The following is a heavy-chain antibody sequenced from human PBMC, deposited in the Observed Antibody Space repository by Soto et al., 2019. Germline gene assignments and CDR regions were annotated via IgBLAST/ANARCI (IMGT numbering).Heavy chain of an antibody. D-gene: IGHD2-21*02. V-gene: IGHV1-46*01. CDR3: ARGGHVVVVTAALDY. CDR1: GDTFTDYY. J-gene: IGHJ4*02. Sequence: QVQLMQSGAEVKKPGASVKVSCKASGDTFTDYYIHWVRQAPGQGLEGMGTVNPSGGHTTYAQHFLGRVTMTSDTSTSTLYMELTSLTSDDTAIYYCARGGHVVVVTAALDYWGQGTLVTVSS. CDR2: VNPSGGHT.